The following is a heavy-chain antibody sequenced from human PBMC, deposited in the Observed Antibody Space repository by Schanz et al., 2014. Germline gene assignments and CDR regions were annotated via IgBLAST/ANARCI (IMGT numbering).Heavy chain of an antibody. J-gene: IGHJ6*01. CDR2: ISFDGRNT. CDR3: VKDPDKYNWNDVEGMDV. Sequence: QVQLVESGGGVVQPGRSLRLSCAASGITLSGYGLHWVRQAPGKGLEWVGFISFDGRNTGYAHSVKGRFTISRDNSKNTVNLQMNSLRAEDTAVYYCVKDPDKYNWNDVEGMDVWGPGTTVTVSS. D-gene: IGHD1-1*01. CDR1: GITLSGYG. V-gene: IGHV3-30*18.